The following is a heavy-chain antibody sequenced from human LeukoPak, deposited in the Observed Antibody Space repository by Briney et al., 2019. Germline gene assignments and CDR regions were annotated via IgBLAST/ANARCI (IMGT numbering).Heavy chain of an antibody. CDR2: ISGSSDST. J-gene: IGHJ4*02. D-gene: IGHD2-2*01. CDR3: AGDRTHIPASGAPFDY. Sequence: GGSLRLSCAASGFTFNNYAMSWVRQAPGKGLEWVSAISGSSDSTYYAHSVKGRFTISRDNSKNTLYLQMNSLSAEDTAVYYCAGDRTHIPASGAPFDYWGQGTLVTVSS. V-gene: IGHV3-23*01. CDR1: GFTFNNYA.